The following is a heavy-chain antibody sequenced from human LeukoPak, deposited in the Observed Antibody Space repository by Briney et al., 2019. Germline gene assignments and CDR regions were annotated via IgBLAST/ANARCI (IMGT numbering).Heavy chain of an antibody. CDR1: GYTFTSYY. Sequence: ASVNVSCKASGYTFTSYYMHWVRQAPGQGLEWMGIINPSGGSTSYAQKFQGRVTMTRDASTSTVYMELSSLRSEDTAVHYCALGHHGDYYGMDVWGQGTTVTVPS. J-gene: IGHJ6*02. V-gene: IGHV1-46*01. D-gene: IGHD2-21*01. CDR2: INPSGGST. CDR3: ALGHHGDYYGMDV.